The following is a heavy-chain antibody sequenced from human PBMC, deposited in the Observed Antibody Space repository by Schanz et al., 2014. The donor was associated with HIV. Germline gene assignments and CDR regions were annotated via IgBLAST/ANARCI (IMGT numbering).Heavy chain of an antibody. CDR3: ARGFQGFDY. V-gene: IGHV3-23*04. D-gene: IGHD3-10*01. CDR2: ISTGGERT. CDR1: GFPFSNFA. Sequence: VQLVESGGGVVQPGRSLRLSCVASGFPFSNFAMSWVRQDPGRGLEWVSAISTGGERTFYADSVKGRFTISRDNSKNTLYLQMNSLRAEDTSVYYCARGFQGFDYWGQGTLVTVSS. J-gene: IGHJ4*02.